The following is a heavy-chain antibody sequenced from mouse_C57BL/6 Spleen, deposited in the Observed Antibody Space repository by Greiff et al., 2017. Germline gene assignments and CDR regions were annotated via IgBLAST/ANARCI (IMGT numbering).Heavy chain of an antibody. CDR1: GYTFTSYW. CDR3: ARWLLRGYAMDY. J-gene: IGHJ4*01. CDR2: IHPTSGST. D-gene: IGHD2-3*01. Sequence: QVQLQQPGAELVKPGASVKLSCKASGYTFTSYWMHWVKQRPGQGLEWIGMIHPTSGSTNYNEKFKSKATLTVDKSSSTAYMQLSSLTSEDSAVYYCARWLLRGYAMDYWGQGTSVTVSS. V-gene: IGHV1-64*01.